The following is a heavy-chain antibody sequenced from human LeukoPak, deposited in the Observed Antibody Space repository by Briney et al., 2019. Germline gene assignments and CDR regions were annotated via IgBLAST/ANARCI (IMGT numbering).Heavy chain of an antibody. D-gene: IGHD5-24*01. J-gene: IGHJ4*02. CDR2: INHSGST. Sequence: SETLSLTCAVYGGSFSGYYWSWIRQPPGKGLEWIGEINHSGSTNYNPSLKSRVTISVDTSKNQFSLKLSSVTAADTAVYYCARAGRDGYILGYWGQGTLVTVSS. CDR1: GGSFSGYY. V-gene: IGHV4-34*01. CDR3: ARAGRDGYILGY.